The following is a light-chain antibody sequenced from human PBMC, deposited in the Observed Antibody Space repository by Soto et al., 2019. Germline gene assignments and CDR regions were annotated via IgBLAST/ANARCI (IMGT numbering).Light chain of an antibody. CDR3: QQCNDWPLIT. Sequence: EIVMTQSPATLSVSPGERATLSCRASQSVSSYLAWYQQKPGQAPRLLIYGASTRATGVPARFSGSGSGTEFALTISSRQSEDFAFYYCQQCNDWPLITFGQGTRLEAK. J-gene: IGKJ5*01. CDR2: GAS. CDR1: QSVSSY. V-gene: IGKV3-15*01.